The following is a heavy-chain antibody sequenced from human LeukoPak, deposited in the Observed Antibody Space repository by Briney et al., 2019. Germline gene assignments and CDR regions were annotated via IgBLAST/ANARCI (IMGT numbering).Heavy chain of an antibody. Sequence: SVKVSCKASGYTFTSYYMHWVRQAPGQGLEWMGGIIPIFGTANYAQKFQGRVTITADESTSTAYMELSSLRSEDTAVYYCARGLVALRFLEWHDWGQGTLVTVSS. CDR2: IIPIFGTA. V-gene: IGHV1-69*13. CDR1: GYTFTSYY. J-gene: IGHJ4*02. D-gene: IGHD3-3*01. CDR3: ARGLVALRFLEWHD.